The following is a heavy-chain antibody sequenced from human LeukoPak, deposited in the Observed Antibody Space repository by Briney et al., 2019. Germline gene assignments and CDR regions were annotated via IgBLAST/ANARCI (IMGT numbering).Heavy chain of an antibody. V-gene: IGHV4-59*01. D-gene: IGHD1-1*01. J-gene: IGHJ4*02. Sequence: PSETLSLTCTVSGGSISSYYWSWIRQPPGKGLEWIGYIYYSGSTNYNPSLKSRVTISVDTSKNQFSLKLSSVTAADTAVYYCASRNAEPLEPPFDYWGQGTLVTVSS. CDR2: IYYSGST. CDR1: GGSISSYY. CDR3: ASRNAEPLEPPFDY.